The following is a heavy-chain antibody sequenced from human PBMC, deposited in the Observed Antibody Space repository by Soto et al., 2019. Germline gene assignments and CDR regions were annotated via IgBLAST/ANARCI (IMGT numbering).Heavy chain of an antibody. D-gene: IGHD5-12*01. CDR3: ARLVGAYDSYFGH. V-gene: IGHV5-51*01. Sequence: PAEALKISWKASGYDFARTWIGGVRQLPGKGLDWLGIIYPGDSETRYSPSFRGQVTFSVDMSISTAYLQWSSLKTSDIAIYYCARLVGAYDSYFGHWGQGTRVTVS. CDR1: GYDFARTW. J-gene: IGHJ4*02. CDR2: IYPGDSET.